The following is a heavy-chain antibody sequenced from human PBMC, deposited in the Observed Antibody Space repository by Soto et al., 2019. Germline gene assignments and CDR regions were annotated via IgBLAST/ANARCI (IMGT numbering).Heavy chain of an antibody. CDR3: AKGQGIMQGLLIALTLCEH. J-gene: IGHJ4*02. V-gene: IGHV3-23*01. CDR1: GFSFSTYA. Sequence: GGSLRLSCAASGFSFSTYAMNWVRQAPGKGLEWVSGISGSGGTTYYADSVKGRLTISRDNSKNTLYLQMNSLRAEDTAVYYCAKGQGIMQGLLIALTLCEHWGQGTLVTVSS. CDR2: ISGSGGTT. D-gene: IGHD4-17*01.